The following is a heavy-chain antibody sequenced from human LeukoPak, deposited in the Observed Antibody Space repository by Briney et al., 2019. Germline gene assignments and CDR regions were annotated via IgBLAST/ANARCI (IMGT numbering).Heavy chain of an antibody. D-gene: IGHD3-3*01. Sequence: ASVKVSCKASGYTFTGYYMHWVRQAPGQGLEWMGWINPNSGGTNYAQKFQGRVTMTRDTSISTAYMELSRLRSDDTAVYYCARAEGTIFGVVILWYFDYWGQGTLVTVSS. CDR2: INPNSGGT. CDR3: ARAEGTIFGVVILWYFDY. CDR1: GYTFTGYY. V-gene: IGHV1-2*02. J-gene: IGHJ4*02.